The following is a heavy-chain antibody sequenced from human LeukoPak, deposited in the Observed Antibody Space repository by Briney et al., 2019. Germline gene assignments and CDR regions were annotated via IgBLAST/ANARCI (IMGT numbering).Heavy chain of an antibody. CDR1: GFTFSSYW. CDR3: VRGNDYGGPHY. CDR2: IDRDGSRM. J-gene: IGHJ4*02. Sequence: GGSLRLSCAVSGFTFSSYWMHWVRQAPGKGLVWVSRIDRDGSRMNYADSVKGRFTISRDNGKNTLFLQMNSLRAEDAAVYYCVRGNDYGGPHYWGQGTLVTVSS. V-gene: IGHV3-74*01. D-gene: IGHD4-23*01.